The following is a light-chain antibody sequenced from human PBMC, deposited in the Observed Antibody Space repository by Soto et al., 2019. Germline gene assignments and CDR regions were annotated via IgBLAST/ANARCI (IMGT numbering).Light chain of an antibody. CDR3: SSYTTSGTPV. V-gene: IGLV2-14*01. J-gene: IGLJ3*02. Sequence: QSALTQPDSVSGSPGQSITISCTGTSSDVGGYNYLSWYQQHPGKAPRVMIYEVSNRPSGVSNRFSGSKSGNTASLTISGLQAEDEADYFCSSYTTSGTPVFGGGTKLTVL. CDR2: EVS. CDR1: SSDVGGYNY.